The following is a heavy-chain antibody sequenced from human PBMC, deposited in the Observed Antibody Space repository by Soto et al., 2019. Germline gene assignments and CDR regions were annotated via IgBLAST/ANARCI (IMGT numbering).Heavy chain of an antibody. CDR3: ARFSGSYYYAMDV. D-gene: IGHD6-19*01. Sequence: SETLSLTCAVYGGSFSGYYWSWIRQPPGKGLEWIGEINHSGVTNYKPSLKRRVTISVDTSKNQFSLQLKSVTATDTALYYCARFSGSYYYAMDVWGQGSTVTVSS. CDR2: INHSGVT. V-gene: IGHV4-34*01. J-gene: IGHJ6*02. CDR1: GGSFSGYY.